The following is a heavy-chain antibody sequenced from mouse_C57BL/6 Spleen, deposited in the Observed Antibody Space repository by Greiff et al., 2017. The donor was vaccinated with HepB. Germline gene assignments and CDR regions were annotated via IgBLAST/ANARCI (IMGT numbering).Heavy chain of an antibody. CDR2: IYPSDSET. D-gene: IGHD2-1*01. CDR1: GYTFTSYW. J-gene: IGHJ4*01. CDR3: ARSGYGKGEDYAMDY. V-gene: IGHV1-61*01. Sequence: QVQLKQPGAELVRPGSSVKLSCKASGYTFTSYWMDWVKQRPGQGLEWIGNIYPSDSETHYNQKFKDKATLTVDKSSSTAYMQLSSLTSEDSAVYYCARSGYGKGEDYAMDYWGQGTSVTVSS.